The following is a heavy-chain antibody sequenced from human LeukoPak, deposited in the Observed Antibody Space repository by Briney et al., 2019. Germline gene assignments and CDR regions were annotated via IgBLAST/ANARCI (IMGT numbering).Heavy chain of an antibody. CDR1: GGSISNYY. CDR3: ARGYDIDV. Sequence: SETLSLACTVSGGSISNYYWSWIRQPPGKALEWIGYIYYTGTTKYNPSLKSRATISLDTSKNQFSLKLTSVTAADTALFFCARGYDIDVWGQGTTVTVSS. J-gene: IGHJ6*02. V-gene: IGHV4-59*01. CDR2: IYYTGTT.